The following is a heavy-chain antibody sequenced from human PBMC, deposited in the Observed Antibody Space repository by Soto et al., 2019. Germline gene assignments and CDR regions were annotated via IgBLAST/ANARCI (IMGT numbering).Heavy chain of an antibody. J-gene: IGHJ4*02. Sequence: QAQVVQSGAEVRKPGSSVKLSCKASEGTFNSYAIAWVRQSPGQGLEWMGGIIPYYNTLNYAQKFKDRVTITADDSTNTVYMELSSLRSDDTAVYFCASGASLWYPYFFDSWAQGTLVTVSS. CDR3: ASGASLWYPYFFDS. CDR2: IIPYYNTL. CDR1: EGTFNSYA. V-gene: IGHV1-69*01. D-gene: IGHD6-13*01.